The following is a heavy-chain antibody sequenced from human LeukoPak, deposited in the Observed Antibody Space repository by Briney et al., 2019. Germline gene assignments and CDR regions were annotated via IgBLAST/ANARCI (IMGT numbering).Heavy chain of an antibody. CDR3: ARDPGPYDWVNHRVFDAFDV. D-gene: IGHD3-16*01. CDR2: ISWNSGSI. J-gene: IGHJ3*01. CDR1: GFTFDDYA. Sequence: GGSLRLSCAASGFTFDDYAMHWVRQAPGKGLEWVSGISWNSGSIGYADSVKGRFTISRDNAKNSLYLQMNSLRAEDTALYYCARDPGPYDWVNHRVFDAFDVWGQGTRVTVSS. V-gene: IGHV3-9*01.